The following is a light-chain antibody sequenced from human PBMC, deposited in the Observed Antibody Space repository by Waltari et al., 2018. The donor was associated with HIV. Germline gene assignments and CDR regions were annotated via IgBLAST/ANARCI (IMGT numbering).Light chain of an antibody. CDR3: LISYNGVRV. CDR1: TGFITRGQF. Sequence: QVVLTQSPSLSVSPGETVTLTCTSFTGFITRGQFTYWFQMREGHDPRTLLYDSEKRHAWTPGRFSGSIVGGKATLTLLGAQPEDEGDYYCLISYNGVRVFGGGTKLTV. CDR2: DSE. V-gene: IGLV7-46*02. J-gene: IGLJ3*02.